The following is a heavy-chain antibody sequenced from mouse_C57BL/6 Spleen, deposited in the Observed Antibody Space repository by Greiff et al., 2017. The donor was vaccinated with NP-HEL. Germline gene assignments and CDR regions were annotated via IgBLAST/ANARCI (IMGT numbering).Heavy chain of an antibody. CDR1: GYTFTSYW. Sequence: QVQLKQPGAELVKPGASVKMSCKASGYTFTSYWITWVKQRPGQGLEWIGDIYPGSGSTNYNEKFKSKATLTVDTSSSTAYMQLSSLTSEDSAVYYCARGRLETAQATFAYWGQGTLVTVSA. D-gene: IGHD3-2*02. CDR3: ARGRLETAQATFAY. CDR2: IYPGSGST. J-gene: IGHJ3*01. V-gene: IGHV1-55*01.